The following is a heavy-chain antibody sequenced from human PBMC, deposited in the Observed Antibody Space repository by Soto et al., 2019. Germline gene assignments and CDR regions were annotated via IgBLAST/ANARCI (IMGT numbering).Heavy chain of an antibody. CDR3: AREDYYDSSGYFPARYYFDY. CDR1: GYTFTSYY. D-gene: IGHD3-22*01. Sequence: ASVKVSCKASGYTFTSYYMHWVRQAPGQGLEWMGIINPSGGSTSYAQKFQGRVTMTRDTSTSTVYMELSSLRSEDTAVYYCAREDYYDSSGYFPARYYFDYWGRGTLVTVSS. V-gene: IGHV1-46*01. CDR2: INPSGGST. J-gene: IGHJ4*02.